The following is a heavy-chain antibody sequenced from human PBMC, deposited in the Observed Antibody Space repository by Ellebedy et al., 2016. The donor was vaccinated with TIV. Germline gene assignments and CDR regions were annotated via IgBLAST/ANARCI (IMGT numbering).Heavy chain of an antibody. D-gene: IGHD1-26*01. CDR1: GYTFTRFD. CDR3: ARSVVGPTVLPGF. Sequence: ASVKVSXXTSGYTFTRFDIHWLRQAPGQRLEWIGWMNAGNGDTEYSQKFQDRVTISRDTSARTAYMELSSLTPEDTAVYYCARSVVGPTVLPGFWGQGTLVTVSS. J-gene: IGHJ4*02. CDR2: MNAGNGDT. V-gene: IGHV1-3*01.